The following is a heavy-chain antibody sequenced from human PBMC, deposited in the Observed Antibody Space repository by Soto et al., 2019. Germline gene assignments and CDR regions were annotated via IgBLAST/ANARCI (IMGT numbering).Heavy chain of an antibody. CDR1: GLTLSGMW. CDR3: VTRVEEGY. CDR2: INSDGSVT. V-gene: IGHV3-74*01. Sequence: EVQLVESGGGLVQPGGSLRLSCVASGLTLSGMWMHWVRQAPGKGLVWVSGINSDGSVTAYADSVKGRFAISRDNAENTLYLQMDSLRAEDTAVYYCVTRVEEGYWGQGTLVTVSS. J-gene: IGHJ4*02.